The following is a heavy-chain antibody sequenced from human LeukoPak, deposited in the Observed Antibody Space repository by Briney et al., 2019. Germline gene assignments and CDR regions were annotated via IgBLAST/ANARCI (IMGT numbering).Heavy chain of an antibody. CDR2: IDTSGST. J-gene: IGHJ4*02. Sequence: KASETLSLTCTVSGGSITSGGFSWSWIRQDPRKGLAWIGYIDTSGSTRYNLSLGSRVTRSFDTYKNQFSLSLISVTAAATAVYYCARVGGGSFPYYFDYWGQGPLVTVSS. V-gene: IGHV4-31*03. D-gene: IGHD1-26*01. CDR1: GGSITSGGFS. CDR3: ARVGGGSFPYYFDY.